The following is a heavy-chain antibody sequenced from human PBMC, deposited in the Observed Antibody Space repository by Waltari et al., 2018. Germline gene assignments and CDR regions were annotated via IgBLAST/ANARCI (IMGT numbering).Heavy chain of an antibody. CDR2: IYYSGNT. Sequence: QLQLQESGPGLVTPSETLSITCTVSGGSISSSSYYWGWIRQPPGKGLECLATIYYSGNTFYNPSIKSRATLSIDTSKNQFSLKLSSVTAADTAVYYCAREPSSEMGFDYWGQGTLVSVSS. D-gene: IGHD6-6*01. J-gene: IGHJ4*02. CDR3: AREPSSEMGFDY. CDR1: GGSISSSSYY. V-gene: IGHV4-39*07.